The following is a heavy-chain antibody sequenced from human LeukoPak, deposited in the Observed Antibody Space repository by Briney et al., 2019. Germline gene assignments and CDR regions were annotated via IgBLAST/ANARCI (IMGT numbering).Heavy chain of an antibody. CDR2: ISGSGGST. V-gene: IGHV3-23*01. D-gene: IGHD1-26*01. Sequence: PGGSLRLSCAASGFTFSSYAMSWVRQAPGRGLEWVSAISGSGGSTYYADSVKGRFTISRDNSKNTLYLQMNSLRAEDTAVYYCAKKVGATYYNWFDPWGQGTLVTVSS. CDR1: GFTFSSYA. J-gene: IGHJ5*02. CDR3: AKKVGATYYNWFDP.